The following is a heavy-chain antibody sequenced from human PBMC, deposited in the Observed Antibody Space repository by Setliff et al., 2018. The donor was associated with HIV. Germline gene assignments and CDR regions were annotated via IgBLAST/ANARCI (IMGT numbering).Heavy chain of an antibody. CDR2: INHSGRT. CDR3: ARVSKTYWYSIPQDYYHHMDV. J-gene: IGHJ6*03. CDR1: GGSFSDYY. D-gene: IGHD2-8*02. V-gene: IGHV4-34*01. Sequence: PSETLSLTCAVYGGSFSDYYWSWIRQPPGKGLEWIGEINHSGRTIQSPSLGSRVTISIDTSKHQFSLKLSSVSAADTAVYYCARVSKTYWYSIPQDYYHHMDVWGKGTTVTVSS.